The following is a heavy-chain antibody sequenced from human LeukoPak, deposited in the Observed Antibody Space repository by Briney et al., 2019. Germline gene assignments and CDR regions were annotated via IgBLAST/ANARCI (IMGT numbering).Heavy chain of an antibody. V-gene: IGHV3-30*02. D-gene: IGHD3-16*01. CDR3: GRILDRAWGDLGY. CDR2: IRSDGSNK. CDR1: GFSFSSYG. J-gene: IGHJ4*02. Sequence: GGSLRLSCAGSGFSFSSYGTHWVRQAPGKGLEWMAFIRSDGSNKYYADSVKGRFTISRDNSKNTLYLQMNSLRAEDTAVYYCGRILDRAWGDLGYWGRGTLSPSPQ.